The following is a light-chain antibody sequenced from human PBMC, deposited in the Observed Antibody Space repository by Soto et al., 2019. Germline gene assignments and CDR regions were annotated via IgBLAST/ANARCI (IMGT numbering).Light chain of an antibody. CDR2: DVS. CDR1: SSDVGGYNY. J-gene: IGLJ3*02. V-gene: IGLV2-11*01. CDR3: CSYAGTYSYWV. Sequence: QSVLTQPRSVSGSPGQSVTISCTGTSSDVGGYNYVSWYQQYSGKAPKVMIFDVSKRPSGVLDRFSGSKSGNTASLTISGLQAEDEADYYCCSYAGTYSYWVFGGGTKLTVL.